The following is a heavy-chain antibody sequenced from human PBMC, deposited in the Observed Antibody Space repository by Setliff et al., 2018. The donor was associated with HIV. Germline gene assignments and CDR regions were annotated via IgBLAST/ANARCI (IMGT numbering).Heavy chain of an antibody. V-gene: IGHV4-28*01. D-gene: IGHD3-22*01. J-gene: IGHJ4*02. Sequence: LSETLSLTCAVSGYSISSSHWWGWIRQPPGKGLEWIGYIYYSGSTNYNPSLKSRVTISVDTSKNQFSLKLSSVTAADTAVFYCARLTTTYYYDSSAYYHPVWGQGTLVTVSS. CDR3: ARLTTTYYYDSSAYYHPV. CDR1: GYSISSSHW. CDR2: IYYSGST.